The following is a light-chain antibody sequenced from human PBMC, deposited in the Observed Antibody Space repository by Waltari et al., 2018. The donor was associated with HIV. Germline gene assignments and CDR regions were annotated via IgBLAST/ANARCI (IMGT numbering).Light chain of an antibody. Sequence: SYELTQPPSVSVSPGQTARIACSGDPLPEQYVYWYQTKPDQAPALLIDNDTERPSGIREPFSGSGSGTTVKLTISGVQAEDEADYYCQSADRRNTPWVFGGGTKLTVL. CDR2: NDT. CDR1: PLPEQY. CDR3: QSADRRNTPWV. V-gene: IGLV3-25*03. J-gene: IGLJ3*02.